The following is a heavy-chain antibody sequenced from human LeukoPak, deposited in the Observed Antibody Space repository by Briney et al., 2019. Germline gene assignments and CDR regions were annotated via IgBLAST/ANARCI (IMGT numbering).Heavy chain of an antibody. CDR1: GGSFSGYY. J-gene: IGHJ6*03. D-gene: IGHD6-13*01. V-gene: IGHV4-34*01. CDR2: INHSGST. CDR3: ARQRRQQLAYYYYYMDV. Sequence: SETLSLTCAVYGGSFSGYYWSWIRQPPGKGLEWIGEINHSGSTNYNPSLKSRVTISVDTSKNQFSLKLSSVTAADTAVYYCARQRRQQLAYYYYYMDVWGKGTTVTVSS.